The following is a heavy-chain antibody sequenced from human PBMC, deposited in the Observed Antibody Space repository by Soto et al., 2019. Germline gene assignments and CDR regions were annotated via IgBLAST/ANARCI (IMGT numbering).Heavy chain of an antibody. Sequence: SVKVSCKASGGTFSSYAISWVRQAPGQGLEWMGVIIPISGTANYAQKFQGRVTITADKSTSTAYMELSSLRSEDTAVYYCARWEGIVPAGRAFDIWGQGTMVTVSS. CDR3: ARWEGIVPAGRAFDI. J-gene: IGHJ3*02. D-gene: IGHD2-2*01. CDR2: IIPISGTA. V-gene: IGHV1-69*06. CDR1: GGTFSSYA.